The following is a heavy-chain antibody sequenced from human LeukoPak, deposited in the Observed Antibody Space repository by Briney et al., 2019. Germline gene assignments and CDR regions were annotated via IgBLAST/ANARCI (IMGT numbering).Heavy chain of an antibody. CDR3: AKSSGGIRTLTTVVTPDY. CDR1: GFIFSSYG. CDR2: IQYDGNNK. V-gene: IGHV3-30*02. D-gene: IGHD4-23*01. Sequence: PGGSLRLSCAASGFIFSSYGMHWVRQAPGKGLEWVAFIQYDGNNKHYADSVKGRFTICRDNSKNTLYLQMNSLRAEDTAVYYCAKSSGGIRTLTTVVTPDYWGQGTLVTVSS. J-gene: IGHJ4*02.